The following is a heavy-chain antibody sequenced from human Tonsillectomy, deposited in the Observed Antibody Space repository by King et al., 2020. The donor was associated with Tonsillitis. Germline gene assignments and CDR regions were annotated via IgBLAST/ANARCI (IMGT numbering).Heavy chain of an antibody. D-gene: IGHD5-24*01. CDR3: GRARDWVQLFDY. CDR2: IYHSGST. J-gene: IGHJ4*02. Sequence: VQLQESGPGLVKPSETLSLTCAVSGYSITSGFYWGWIRQPPGKGLEWFGSIYHSGSTYYYPSLKSRVTISVDTSTNQFSLKLSSVTAADTAVYYCGRARDWVQLFDYWGQGTQVTVSS. V-gene: IGHV4-38-2*01. CDR1: GYSITSGFY.